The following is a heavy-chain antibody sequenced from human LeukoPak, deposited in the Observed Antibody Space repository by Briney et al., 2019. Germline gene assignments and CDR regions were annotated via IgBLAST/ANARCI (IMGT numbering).Heavy chain of an antibody. CDR1: GFTFSNYW. CDR2: INQDGREM. CDR3: ARDQGSMIVVRTTTWYFDL. Sequence: GGSLRLSCAASGFTFSNYWMSWVRQAPGKGLEWLANINQDGREMYYVDSVKGRFTISRDNGKNSMYLQINSLRADDTAVYYCARDQGSMIVVRTTTWYFDLWGRGTLVTVSS. V-gene: IGHV3-7*01. J-gene: IGHJ2*01. D-gene: IGHD3-22*01.